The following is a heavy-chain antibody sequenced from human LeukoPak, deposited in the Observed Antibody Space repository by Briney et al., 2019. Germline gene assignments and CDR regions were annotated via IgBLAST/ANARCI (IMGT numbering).Heavy chain of an antibody. CDR3: AKLVGRHSGYETGRGAFDV. V-gene: IGHV4-59*01. D-gene: IGHD5-12*01. CDR1: GGSISSYY. J-gene: IGHJ3*01. CDR2: IYYSGST. Sequence: PSETLSLTCTVSGGSISSYYWSWIRQPPGKGLEWIGYIYYSGSTNYNPSLKSRVTISVDTSKNQFSLKLSSVTAADTAVYYCAKLVGRHSGYETGRGAFDVWGQGTTVTVSS.